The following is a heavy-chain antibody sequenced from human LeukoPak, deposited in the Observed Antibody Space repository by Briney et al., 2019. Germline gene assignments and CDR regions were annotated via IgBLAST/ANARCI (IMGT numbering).Heavy chain of an antibody. V-gene: IGHV3-13*01. Sequence: PGGSLRLSCAASGVILSNYDMHWVRQAAGKGLEWVSGIGTAGDTYYPGSVKGRFTISRENAKNSLYLHMNSLSAGDTAMYYRASSPAYSSSWYAIDTWGQGTLVTVSS. CDR1: GVILSNYD. CDR2: IGTAGDT. CDR3: ASSPAYSSSWYAIDT. J-gene: IGHJ5*02. D-gene: IGHD6-13*01.